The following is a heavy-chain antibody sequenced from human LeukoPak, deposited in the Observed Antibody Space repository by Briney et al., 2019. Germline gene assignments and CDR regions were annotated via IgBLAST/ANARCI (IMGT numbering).Heavy chain of an antibody. CDR1: GFIFNTYA. V-gene: IGHV3-23*01. D-gene: IGHD3-10*01. J-gene: IGHJ5*02. Sequence: PGGSLRLSCEASGFIFNTYAMTWVRQAPGKGLEWVSGISHSGTKTYYADSVKGRFTISRDNSKNALYLQMNSLRAEDTAVYYCAKESKYYPWGQGTLVTVSS. CDR2: ISHSGTKT. CDR3: AKESKYYP.